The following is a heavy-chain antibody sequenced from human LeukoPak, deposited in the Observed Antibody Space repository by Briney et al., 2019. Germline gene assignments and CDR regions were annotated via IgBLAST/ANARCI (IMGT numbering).Heavy chain of an antibody. V-gene: IGHV3-33*01. Sequence: PGGSLRLSCAASGFTFSSYGMHWVRQAPGKGLEWVAVIWYDGSNKYYADSVKGRFTISRDNSKNTLYLQMNSLRAEDTATYYCARSPYYDILAGFYYYFDYWGQGTLVTVSS. J-gene: IGHJ4*02. CDR3: ARSPYYDILAGFYYYFDY. CDR1: GFTFSSYG. D-gene: IGHD3-9*01. CDR2: IWYDGSNK.